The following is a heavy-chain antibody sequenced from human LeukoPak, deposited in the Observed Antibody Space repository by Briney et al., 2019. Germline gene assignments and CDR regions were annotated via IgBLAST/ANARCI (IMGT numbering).Heavy chain of an antibody. Sequence: PGGSLGLSCAASGFTFSSYAMSWVRQAPGKGLEWVSAISGSGGSTYYADSVKGRFTISRDNSKNTLYLQMNSLRAEDTAVYYCAREIYYYDSSGYYYSDYWGQGTLVTVSS. V-gene: IGHV3-23*01. J-gene: IGHJ4*02. CDR3: AREIYYYDSSGYYYSDY. CDR1: GFTFSSYA. CDR2: ISGSGGST. D-gene: IGHD3-22*01.